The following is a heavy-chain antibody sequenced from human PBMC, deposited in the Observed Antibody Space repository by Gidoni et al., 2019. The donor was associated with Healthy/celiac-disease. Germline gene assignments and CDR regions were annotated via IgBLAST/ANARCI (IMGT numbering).Heavy chain of an antibody. CDR3: TTDPTVASHYYYYYYMDV. CDR1: GFPFSNAW. Sequence: EVQLVESGGGLVTPGGSLRLSCAAPGFPFSNAWLTWVRQAPGKGLEWVGRIKSKTDGGTTDYAAPVKGRFTISRDDSKNTLYLQMNSLKTEDTAVYYCTTDPTVASHYYYYYYMDVWGKGTTVTVSS. CDR2: IKSKTDGGTT. V-gene: IGHV3-15*01. J-gene: IGHJ6*03. D-gene: IGHD4-17*01.